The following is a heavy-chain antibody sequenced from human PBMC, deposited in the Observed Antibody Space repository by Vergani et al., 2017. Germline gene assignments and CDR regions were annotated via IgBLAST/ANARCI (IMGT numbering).Heavy chain of an antibody. V-gene: IGHV4-34*01. J-gene: IGHJ6*02. Sequence: QVQLQQWGAGLLKPSETLSLTCAVYGGSFSGYYWSWIRQPPGKGLEWIGEINHSGSTNYNPSLKSRVTISVDTSKNRFSLKLSSVTAADTAVYYCARDPLLGRDTIFGVVTPYYYYGMDVWGQGTTVTVSS. CDR3: ARDPLLGRDTIFGVVTPYYYYGMDV. CDR2: INHSGST. D-gene: IGHD3-3*01. CDR1: GGSFSGYY.